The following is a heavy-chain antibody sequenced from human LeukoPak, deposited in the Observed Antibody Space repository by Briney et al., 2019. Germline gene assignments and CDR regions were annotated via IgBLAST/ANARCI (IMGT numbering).Heavy chain of an antibody. CDR3: AKYHYGSGTSLGY. D-gene: IGHD3-10*01. Sequence: GGSLRLSCAASGFTFNTYTMNWVRQAPGKGLEWVSSITASSTAIYSADSVKGRFTISRDNAKNFLYLQMNSLRAEDAAVYYCAKYHYGSGTSLGYWGQGTLVTVSS. J-gene: IGHJ4*02. CDR2: ITASSTAI. CDR1: GFTFNTYT. V-gene: IGHV3-21*01.